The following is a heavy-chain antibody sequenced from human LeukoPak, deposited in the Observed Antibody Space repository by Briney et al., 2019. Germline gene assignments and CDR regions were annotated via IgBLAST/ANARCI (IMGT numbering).Heavy chain of an antibody. D-gene: IGHD3-9*01. J-gene: IGHJ4*02. CDR1: GFSFSNYW. Sequence: PGGSLRLSCAASGFSFSNYWMHWVRQTPGEGLVWVSSIKEDGTYTSYADSVKGRFTISRDNARNTVFLQMNSLRAEETAVYYCARDFDMAFTPGDDFDFWGQGTLVTVSS. CDR3: ARDFDMAFTPGDDFDF. V-gene: IGHV3-74*01. CDR2: IKEDGTYT.